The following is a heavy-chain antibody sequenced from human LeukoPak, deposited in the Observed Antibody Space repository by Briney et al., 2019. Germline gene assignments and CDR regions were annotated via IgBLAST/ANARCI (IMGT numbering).Heavy chain of an antibody. Sequence: TGGSLRLSCATSGFNFSDSRMTWVRQAPGKGLEWVSYISSSSGTIYYADSVKGRFTISRDNAKNSLYLQMNSLTDEDTAVYYCARGQNWKDCWGQGTLVTVSS. J-gene: IGHJ4*02. CDR1: GFNFSDSR. CDR2: ISSSSGTI. V-gene: IGHV3-48*02. CDR3: ARGQNWKDC. D-gene: IGHD1-1*01.